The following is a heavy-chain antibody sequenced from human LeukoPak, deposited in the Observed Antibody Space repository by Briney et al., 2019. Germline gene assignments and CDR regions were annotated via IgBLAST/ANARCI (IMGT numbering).Heavy chain of an antibody. CDR1: GFTFSSYW. D-gene: IGHD3-16*01. V-gene: IGHV3-7*01. CDR3: ARDRIGGEEY. Sequence: GGSLRLSCAASGFTFSSYWMSWVRQAPGKGLEWVANIEEDGSEKDYVDSVKGRFTISRDNAKNSLYLQMDSLRAEDTAVYYCARDRIGGEEYWGQGTLVTVSS. J-gene: IGHJ4*02. CDR2: IEEDGSEK.